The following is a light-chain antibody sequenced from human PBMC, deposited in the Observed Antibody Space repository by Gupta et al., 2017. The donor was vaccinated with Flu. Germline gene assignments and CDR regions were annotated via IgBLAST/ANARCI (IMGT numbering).Light chain of an antibody. CDR1: SSNIGSNT. Sequence: QSVLTQPPSASGTPGQRVTISCSGSSSNIGSNTVNWYQQFPGTAPKLLIYRNNQRPSGVPDRFSGSKAGTSASLDISGLQSEDEADYSCSAWDDSLNGPVFGGGTKLTVL. CDR3: SAWDDSLNGPV. J-gene: IGLJ3*02. V-gene: IGLV1-44*01. CDR2: RNN.